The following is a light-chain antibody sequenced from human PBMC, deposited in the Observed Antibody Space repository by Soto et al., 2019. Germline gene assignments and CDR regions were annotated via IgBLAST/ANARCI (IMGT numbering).Light chain of an antibody. CDR2: AAS. J-gene: IGKJ3*01. CDR3: QQANSFPFS. CDR1: PGISSW. V-gene: IGKV1-12*01. Sequence: DIQMTQSPSSVSASVGDRVTITCRASPGISSWLAWYQQKAGKAPKLLIYAASGLQTGVPSRFSASGSGTDFTLTINSLQPEDFATYYCQQANSFPFSFRPGTKVDIK.